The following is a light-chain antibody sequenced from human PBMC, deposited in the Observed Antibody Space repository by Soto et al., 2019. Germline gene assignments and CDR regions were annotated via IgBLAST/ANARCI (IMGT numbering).Light chain of an antibody. CDR3: CSYAGSYSI. CDR1: TSDVGGYNY. V-gene: IGLV2-11*01. CDR2: DVN. Sequence: QSALTQPRSVSGSPGQSVTISCSGTTSDVGGYNYVSWYQQLPGRAPKLIISDVNKRPSGVPDRFSGSKSGNTASLTISGLHAEDEADYYCCSYAGSYSIFGGGTKVTVL. J-gene: IGLJ2*01.